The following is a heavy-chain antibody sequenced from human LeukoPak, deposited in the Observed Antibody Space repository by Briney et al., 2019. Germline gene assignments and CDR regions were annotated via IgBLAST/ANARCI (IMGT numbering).Heavy chain of an antibody. Sequence: PGGSLRLSCAASGFTFSSYWMSWVRQAPGKGLEWVANIKQDGSEKYYVDSVKGRFTISRDNAKNSLYLQMNSLRAEDTAAYYCARDLGYSYGYWNYWGQGTLVTVSS. CDR2: IKQDGSEK. CDR1: GFTFSSYW. CDR3: ARDLGYSYGYWNY. D-gene: IGHD5-18*01. V-gene: IGHV3-7*01. J-gene: IGHJ4*02.